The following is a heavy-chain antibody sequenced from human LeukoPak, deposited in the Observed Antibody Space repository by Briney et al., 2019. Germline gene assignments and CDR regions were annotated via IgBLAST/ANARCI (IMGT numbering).Heavy chain of an antibody. CDR3: ARGGYGYVARFDY. Sequence: ASVKVSCKASGYTFTDYYINWVRQAPGQGLEWMGWINPNSGDTNYAQKFQDRVTMTRDTSISTAYIELNLLRSDDTAVYYCARGGYGYVARFDYWGQGTLVTVSS. J-gene: IGHJ4*02. CDR1: GYTFTDYY. V-gene: IGHV1-2*02. D-gene: IGHD5-18*01. CDR2: INPNSGDT.